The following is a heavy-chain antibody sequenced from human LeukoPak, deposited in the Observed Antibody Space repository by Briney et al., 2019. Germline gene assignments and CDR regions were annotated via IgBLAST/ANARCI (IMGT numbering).Heavy chain of an antibody. Sequence: GGSLRLSCAASGFTFSNYGMNWVRQAPGQGLEWVALIWHDGGNKYYADSVKGRFTISRDNSRNTLYLQMNSPRVEDTAVYYCAKDRGSGSDRSNWFDPWGQGTLVTVSS. V-gene: IGHV3-30*02. CDR3: AKDRGSGSDRSNWFDP. CDR1: GFTFSNYG. CDR2: IWHDGGNK. J-gene: IGHJ5*02.